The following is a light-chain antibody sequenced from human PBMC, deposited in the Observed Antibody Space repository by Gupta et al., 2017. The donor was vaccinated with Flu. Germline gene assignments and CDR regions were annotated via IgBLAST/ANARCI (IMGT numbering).Light chain of an antibody. CDR3: QQGYSTPQT. V-gene: IGKV1-39*01. CDR2: AAS. Sequence: GDRVTITCRASQSVRNFLHWDQQKPGKDPKLLIYAASTLQGGVPSRFSGSGSGTDFTLTINSLQPADFATYYCQQGYSTPQTFGRGTTVEIK. CDR1: QSVRNF. J-gene: IGKJ4*02.